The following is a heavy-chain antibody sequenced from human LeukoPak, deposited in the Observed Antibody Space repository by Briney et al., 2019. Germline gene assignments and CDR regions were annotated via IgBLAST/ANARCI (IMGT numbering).Heavy chain of an antibody. V-gene: IGHV3-23*01. CDR1: GFTFSSYG. Sequence: PGGSLRLSCAASGFTFSSYGMSWVRQAPGKGLEWVSAISGSGGSTYYADSVKGRFTISRDNSKNTLYLQMNSLRAEDTAVYYCAKAGTYYYDSSGRYFDYWGQGTLVTVSS. D-gene: IGHD3-22*01. J-gene: IGHJ4*02. CDR2: ISGSGGST. CDR3: AKAGTYYYDSSGRYFDY.